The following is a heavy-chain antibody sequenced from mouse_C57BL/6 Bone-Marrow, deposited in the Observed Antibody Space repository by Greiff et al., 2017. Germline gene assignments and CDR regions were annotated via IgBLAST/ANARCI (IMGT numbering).Heavy chain of an antibody. Sequence: QVQLQQSGAELVRPGTSVKVSCKASGYAFTNYLIEWVKQRPGQGLEWIGVINPGSGGTNYNEKFKGKATLTADKSSSTAYMQLSSLTSEDSAVYFCARRSGCAMDYWGQGTSVTGSS. CDR2: INPGSGGT. J-gene: IGHJ4*01. CDR3: ARRSGCAMDY. D-gene: IGHD3-2*02. V-gene: IGHV1-54*01. CDR1: GYAFTNYL.